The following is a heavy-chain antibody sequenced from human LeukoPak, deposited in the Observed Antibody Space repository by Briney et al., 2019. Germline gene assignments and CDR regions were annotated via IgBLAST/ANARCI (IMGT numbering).Heavy chain of an antibody. CDR3: AKGSGIVGMNFDY. V-gene: IGHV3-23*01. J-gene: IGHJ4*02. CDR2: ISGSGGST. CDR1: GFTFSSYA. Sequence: GGSLRLSCAASGFTFSSYAMSWVGQAPGKGLEWVSAISGSGGSTYYADSVKGRFTISRDNSKNTLYLQMNSLRAEDTAVYYCAKGSGIVGMNFDYWGQGTLVTVSS. D-gene: IGHD3-22*01.